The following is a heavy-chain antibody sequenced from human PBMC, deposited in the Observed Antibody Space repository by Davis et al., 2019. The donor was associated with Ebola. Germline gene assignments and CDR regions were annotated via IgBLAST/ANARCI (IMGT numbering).Heavy chain of an antibody. CDR3: ARSRGYSAYVNADYYGMDV. D-gene: IGHD5-12*01. Sequence: GESLKISCAASGFTFSSYSMNWVRQAPGKGLEWVSYISSSGEITFYADSVKGRFTIPRDNAKNSLNLQMHSLTAEDPAVYYCARSRGYSAYVNADYYGMDVWGQGTTVTVSS. CDR2: ISSSGEIT. J-gene: IGHJ6*02. CDR1: GFTFSSYS. V-gene: IGHV3-48*04.